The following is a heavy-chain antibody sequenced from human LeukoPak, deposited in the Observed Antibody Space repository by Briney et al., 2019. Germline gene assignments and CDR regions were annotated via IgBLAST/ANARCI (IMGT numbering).Heavy chain of an antibody. V-gene: IGHV1-69*04. J-gene: IGHJ4*02. CDR2: IIPSLGTP. CDR3: ARAGSSRFSVPYYFNY. D-gene: IGHD6-13*01. CDR1: GDTFSNYA. Sequence: SVKVSCKASGDTFSNYAISWVRQAPGQGLEWVGRIIPSLGTPNYAQKFQGRVTITADRSTTTAYMELSSLRFEDTAVYYCARAGSSRFSVPYYFNYWGQGTPVTVSS.